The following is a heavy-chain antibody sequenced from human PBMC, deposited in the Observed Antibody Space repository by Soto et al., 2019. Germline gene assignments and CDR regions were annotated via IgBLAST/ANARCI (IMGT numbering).Heavy chain of an antibody. CDR1: GFTFSSYA. CDR2: ISGSGGST. J-gene: IGHJ6*02. Sequence: PGGSLRLSCAASGFTFSSYAMSWVRQAPGKGLEWVSAISGSGGSTYYADSVKGRFTISRDNSKNTLYLQMNSLRAEDTAVYYCASGGNSRGGLYYYGMDVWGQGTTVTVSS. CDR3: ASGGNSRGGLYYYGMDV. D-gene: IGHD2-21*02. V-gene: IGHV3-23*01.